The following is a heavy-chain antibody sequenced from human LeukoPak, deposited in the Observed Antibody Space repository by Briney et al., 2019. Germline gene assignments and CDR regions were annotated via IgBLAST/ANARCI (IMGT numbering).Heavy chain of an antibody. Sequence: QASETLSLTCTVSGGSISSSSYSWGWIRQPPGKGLEWIGYIYYSGSTNYNPSLKSRVTISVDTSKNQFSLKLSSVTAADTAVYYCATWAYDSSVRFLHAFDIWGQGTMVTVSS. D-gene: IGHD3-22*01. CDR3: ATWAYDSSVRFLHAFDI. CDR1: GGSISSSSYS. J-gene: IGHJ3*02. CDR2: IYYSGST. V-gene: IGHV4-61*05.